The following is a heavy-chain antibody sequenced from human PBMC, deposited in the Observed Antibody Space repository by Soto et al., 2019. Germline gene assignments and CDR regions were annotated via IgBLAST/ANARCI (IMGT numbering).Heavy chain of an antibody. V-gene: IGHV3-30-3*01. CDR2: ISYDGSNK. Sequence: QVQLVESGGGVVQPGRSLRLSCAASGFTFSSYAMHWVRQAPGKGLEWVAVISYDGSNKYYADSVKGRFTISRDNSKNTLYLQMNSLRAEDTAVYYCARKGAIAVADYWGQGTLVTVSS. CDR3: ARKGAIAVADY. CDR1: GFTFSSYA. D-gene: IGHD6-19*01. J-gene: IGHJ4*02.